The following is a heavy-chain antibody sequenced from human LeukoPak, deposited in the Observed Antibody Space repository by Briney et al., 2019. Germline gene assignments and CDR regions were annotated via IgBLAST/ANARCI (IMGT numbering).Heavy chain of an antibody. CDR1: GFSVSNTY. CDR3: ARGTVTAPDY. V-gene: IGHV3-53*01. J-gene: IGHJ4*02. Sequence: GGSLRLSCAASGFSVSNTYMSWVRQAPGKGLEWVSIIYSGGNTYYVDSVKGRFTISRDNSKNTLYLQMNRLRPEDTAVYYCARGTVTAPDYWGQGTLVTVSS. D-gene: IGHD2-21*02. CDR2: IYSGGNT.